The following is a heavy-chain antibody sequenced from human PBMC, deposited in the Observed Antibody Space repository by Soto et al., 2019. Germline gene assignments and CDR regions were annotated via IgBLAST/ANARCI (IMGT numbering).Heavy chain of an antibody. J-gene: IGHJ4*02. CDR1: GGSISSYY. CDR3: ARGTAMPTYFDY. V-gene: IGHV4-59*01. CDR2: IYYSGST. Sequence: SETLSLTCTVSGGSISSYYWSWIRQPPGKGLEWIGYIYYSGSTNYNPSLKSRVTISVDTSKNQFSLKLSSVTAADTAVYYCARGTAMPTYFDYWGQGTLVTVSS. D-gene: IGHD5-18*01.